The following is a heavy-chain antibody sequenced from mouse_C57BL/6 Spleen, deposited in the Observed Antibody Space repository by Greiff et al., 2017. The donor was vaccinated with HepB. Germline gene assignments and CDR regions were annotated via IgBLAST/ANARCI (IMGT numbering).Heavy chain of an antibody. CDR1: GFTFSSYA. CDR2: ISDGGSYT. Sequence: EVNVVESGGGLVKPGGSLKLSCAASGFTFSSYAMSWVRQTPEKRLEWVATISDGGSYTYYPDNVKGRFTISRDNAKNNLYLQMSHLKSEDTAMYYCARDSPAWFAYWGQGTLVTVSA. V-gene: IGHV5-4*01. CDR3: ARDSPAWFAY. J-gene: IGHJ3*01. D-gene: IGHD6-2*01.